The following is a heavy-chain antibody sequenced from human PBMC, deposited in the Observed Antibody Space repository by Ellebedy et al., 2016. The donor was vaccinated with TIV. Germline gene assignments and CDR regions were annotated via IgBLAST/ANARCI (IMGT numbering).Heavy chain of an antibody. V-gene: IGHV5-51*01. CDR3: ARHVYDSSGFHKYYYGMDV. CDR1: GYSFTSYW. Sequence: GESLKISXKASGYSFTSYWIGWVRQMPGRGLECIGIIYPGDSDTRYSRSFQGQVTISADKSISTAYLQWSSLKASDTAMYYCARHVYDSSGFHKYYYGMDVWGQGTTVTVSS. CDR2: IYPGDSDT. D-gene: IGHD3-22*01. J-gene: IGHJ6*02.